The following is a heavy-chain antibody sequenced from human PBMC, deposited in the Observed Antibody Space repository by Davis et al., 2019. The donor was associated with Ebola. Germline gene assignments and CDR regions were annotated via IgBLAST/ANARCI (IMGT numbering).Heavy chain of an antibody. D-gene: IGHD2-21*02. CDR3: AKGVTGTYYYYGMDV. V-gene: IGHV3-7*03. CDR1: GLSFSHHW. CDR2: ITQDGSEM. Sequence: GGSLRLSCEASGLSFSHHWMTWVRIAPGKGPERVANITQDGSEMSYADSVKGRFTISRDNAKSSLYLQMSSLRAEDTAFYYCAKGVTGTYYYYGMDVWGQGTTVTVSS. J-gene: IGHJ6*02.